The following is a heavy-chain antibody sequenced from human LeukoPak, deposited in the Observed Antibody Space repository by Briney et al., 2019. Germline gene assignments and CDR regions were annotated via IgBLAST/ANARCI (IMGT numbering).Heavy chain of an antibody. CDR3: ARASLYDNSAYYLDY. Sequence: PSETLSLTCTVSGGSISSYYWSWIRQPPGKGLEWVSGVNWNGGSTGYADSVKGRFTISRDNAKNSLYLQMNSLRAEDTALYYCARASLYDNSAYYLDYWGQGTLVTVSS. D-gene: IGHD3-22*01. CDR1: GGSISSYY. CDR2: VNWNGGST. J-gene: IGHJ4*02. V-gene: IGHV3-20*04.